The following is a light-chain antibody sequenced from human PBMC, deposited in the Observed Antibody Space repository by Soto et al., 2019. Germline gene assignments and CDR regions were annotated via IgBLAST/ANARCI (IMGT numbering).Light chain of an antibody. V-gene: IGLV3-21*02. Sequence: SYELTQPPSASVAPGQTARITCGGKNIGTKGVHWYQQKPGQAPMLVVYDDSDRPSGIPERFSGSNSGNTATLTINRVEVGDEAGYYCQVWDNTYDQVFGGGTQVTVL. CDR3: QVWDNTYDQV. CDR1: NIGTKG. J-gene: IGLJ2*01. CDR2: DDS.